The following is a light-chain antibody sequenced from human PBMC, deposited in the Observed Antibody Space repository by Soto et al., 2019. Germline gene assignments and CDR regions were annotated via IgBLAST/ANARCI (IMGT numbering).Light chain of an antibody. J-gene: IGKJ4*01. CDR2: AAS. CDR3: QQIYSAPLT. CDR1: QGISSW. V-gene: IGKV1-12*01. Sequence: DIQMTQSPSSVSASVGDRVTITCRASQGISSWLAWYQQKPEKAPKLVIYAASSLQSGVPSRFSGSGSETEFTLSISSLQPEDFATYFCQQIYSAPLTFGGGTKVDIK.